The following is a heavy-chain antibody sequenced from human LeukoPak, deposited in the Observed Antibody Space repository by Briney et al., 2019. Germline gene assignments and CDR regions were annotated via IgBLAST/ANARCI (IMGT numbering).Heavy chain of an antibody. CDR2: INQDGSEK. CDR1: GFTFSTYW. Sequence: GGSLRLSCAASGFTFSTYWMSWVRQAPGKGLEWVANINQDGSEKNYVDSVKGRFTTSRDNAKNSLYLQMNSLRAEDTAVYYCATGYRTYWGQGTLVTVSS. V-gene: IGHV3-7*03. J-gene: IGHJ4*02. D-gene: IGHD3-9*01. CDR3: ATGYRTY.